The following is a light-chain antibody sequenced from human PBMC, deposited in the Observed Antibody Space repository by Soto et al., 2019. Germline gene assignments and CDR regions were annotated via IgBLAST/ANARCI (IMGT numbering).Light chain of an antibody. J-gene: IGKJ1*01. CDR3: HHDHFSPWT. Sequence: EFVLTQSPGTLSLSPGERATLSCRASQTVSTSHLAWYQQKPGQPPRLLIQSTSTRAAGIPDRFSGGVSGTDFTLTITRLEPEDFAMYYCHHDHFSPWTFGKGTKVDVK. CDR1: QTVSTSH. V-gene: IGKV3-20*01. CDR2: STS.